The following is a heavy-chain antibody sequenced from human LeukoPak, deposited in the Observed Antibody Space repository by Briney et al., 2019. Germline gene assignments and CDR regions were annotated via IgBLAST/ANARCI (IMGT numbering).Heavy chain of an antibody. J-gene: IGHJ6*02. D-gene: IGHD2-15*01. Sequence: ASVKVSCKASGYTFTCYGISWVRQAPGQGLEWTGWISAYNGNTNYAQKFQGRVTMTTDSSTSTAYMELRSLRSDDTAVYYCARWYCGGGSCYSYYYGMDVWGQGTTVTVSS. V-gene: IGHV1-18*01. CDR2: ISAYNGNT. CDR3: ARWYCGGGSCYSYYYGMDV. CDR1: GYTFTCYG.